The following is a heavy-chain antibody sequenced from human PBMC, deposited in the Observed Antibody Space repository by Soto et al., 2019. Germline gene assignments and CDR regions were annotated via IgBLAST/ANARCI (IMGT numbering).Heavy chain of an antibody. Sequence: PGGSLRLSCAASGCTFSSYWMSWVRQAPGKGLEWVANIKQDGSEKYYVDSVKGRFTISRDNAKNSLYLQMNSLRAEDTAVYYCARVNRYYYDSSGLGWFDPWGQGTLVTVSS. J-gene: IGHJ5*02. V-gene: IGHV3-7*01. CDR2: IKQDGSEK. CDR3: ARVNRYYYDSSGLGWFDP. CDR1: GCTFSSYW. D-gene: IGHD3-22*01.